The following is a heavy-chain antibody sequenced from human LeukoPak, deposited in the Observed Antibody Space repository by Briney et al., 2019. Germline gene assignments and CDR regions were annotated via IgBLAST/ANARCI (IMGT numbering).Heavy chain of an antibody. CDR2: IKHDGSQK. CDR1: GFTFSHYW. V-gene: IGHV3-7*01. J-gene: IGHJ4*02. CDR3: ARDSSRGDFEY. Sequence: GGSLRLSCAASGFTFSHYWISWVRRAPGKGLEWVANIKHDGSQKEHVDSVKGRFTISRDNAKNSLFLQMNSLRAEDTDVYFCARDSSRGDFEYWGQGTLVTVSS. D-gene: IGHD3-10*01.